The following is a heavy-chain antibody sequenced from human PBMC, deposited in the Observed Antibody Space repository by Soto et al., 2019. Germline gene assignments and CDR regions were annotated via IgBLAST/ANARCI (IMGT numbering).Heavy chain of an antibody. CDR2: IYYSGNT. V-gene: IGHV4-39*01. D-gene: IGHD2-2*01. J-gene: IGHJ5*02. CDR1: GGSISSTNYY. Sequence: PSETLSLTCTVSGGSISSTNYYWGWIRQPPGKGLEWIGSIYYSGNTYYNPSLKSRVTISVDTSKNQFSLNLSSVTAADTAVYYCARHRSVVVVAAPIHWFYPWGQGTLVTVSS. CDR3: ARHRSVVVVAAPIHWFYP.